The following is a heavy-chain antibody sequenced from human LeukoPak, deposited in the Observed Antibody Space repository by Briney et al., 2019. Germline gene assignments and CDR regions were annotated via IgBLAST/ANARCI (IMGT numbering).Heavy chain of an antibody. Sequence: PSETLSLSCSVSGGSISSLYWSWIRQPPGKGLEWIGYIYYTGSTNYNPSLKSRVTMFVDMSKNQFSLRLSSVTAADTAVYYCARHRAYSSSSPFDYWGQGTLVTVSS. CDR3: ARHRAYSSSSPFDY. V-gene: IGHV4-59*08. CDR2: IYYTGST. CDR1: GGSISSLY. J-gene: IGHJ4*02. D-gene: IGHD6-6*01.